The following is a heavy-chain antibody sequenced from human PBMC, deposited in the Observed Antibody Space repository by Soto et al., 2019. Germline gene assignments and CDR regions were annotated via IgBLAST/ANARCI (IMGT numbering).Heavy chain of an antibody. D-gene: IGHD3-10*01. J-gene: IGHJ4*02. V-gene: IGHV3-33*01. CDR3: ARGINSFSLRGVSYYFDY. CDR1: GFTFSSYG. Sequence: GGSLRLSCAASGFTFSSYGMHWVRQAPGKGLEWVEVIWYDGSNKYYADSVKGRFTISRDNSKNTLYLQMNSLRAEDTAVYYCARGINSFSLRGVSYYFDYWGQGTLVTVSS. CDR2: IWYDGSNK.